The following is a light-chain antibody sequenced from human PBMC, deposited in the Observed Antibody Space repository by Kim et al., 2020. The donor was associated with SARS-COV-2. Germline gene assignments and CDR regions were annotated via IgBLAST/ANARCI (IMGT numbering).Light chain of an antibody. CDR2: DNN. Sequence: GQKVTITCSGSSSNIGNNYVSRYQQLPSTAPKLLIYDNNKRPSGIPDRFSGSKSGTSATLGITGLQTGDEADYYCGTWDSSLSAVVFGGGTQLTVL. CDR3: GTWDSSLSAVV. J-gene: IGLJ2*01. CDR1: SSNIGNNY. V-gene: IGLV1-51*01.